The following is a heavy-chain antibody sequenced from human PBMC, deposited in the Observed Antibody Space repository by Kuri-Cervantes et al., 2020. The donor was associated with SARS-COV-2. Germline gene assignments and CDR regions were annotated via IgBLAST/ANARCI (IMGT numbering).Heavy chain of an antibody. J-gene: IGHJ6*02. Sequence: ETLSLTCAASGFTFSSYAMSWVRQAPGKGLEWASAISGSGGSTYYADSVKGRFTISRDNSKNTLYLQMNSLRAEDTAVYYCAKDSGYQLHYVYYYYGMDVWGQGTTVTVSS. CDR1: GFTFSSYA. CDR2: ISGSGGST. CDR3: AKDSGYQLHYVYYYYGMDV. D-gene: IGHD2-2*01. V-gene: IGHV3-23*01.